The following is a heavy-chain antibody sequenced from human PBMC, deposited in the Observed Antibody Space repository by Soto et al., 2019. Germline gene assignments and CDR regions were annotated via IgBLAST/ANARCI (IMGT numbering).Heavy chain of an antibody. CDR1: GYTFTIYG. CDR2: ISAYNGNT. J-gene: IGHJ4*02. V-gene: IGHV1-18*01. Sequence: ASVKVSCKASGYTFTIYGISWVRQAPGQGLEWMGWISAYNGNTNYAQKLQGRVTMTTDTSTSTAYMELRSLRSDDTAVYYCARDPPIAVAGPSYFDYWGQGTLVTVSS. CDR3: ARDPPIAVAGPSYFDY. D-gene: IGHD6-19*01.